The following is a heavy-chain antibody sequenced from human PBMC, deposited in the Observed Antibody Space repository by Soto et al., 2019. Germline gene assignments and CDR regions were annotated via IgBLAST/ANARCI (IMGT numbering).Heavy chain of an antibody. CDR3: AKDRGKIYFDY. Sequence: WWSLRLSCAASVFSFSNSGMHWFRQAPGKGLEWVAFISYDGSNKYYADSVKGRFTISRDNSKNTLYLQMNSLRAEDTAVYYCAKDRGKIYFDYWGQGTLVTVSS. J-gene: IGHJ4*02. V-gene: IGHV3-30*18. CDR2: ISYDGSNK. CDR1: VFSFSNSG.